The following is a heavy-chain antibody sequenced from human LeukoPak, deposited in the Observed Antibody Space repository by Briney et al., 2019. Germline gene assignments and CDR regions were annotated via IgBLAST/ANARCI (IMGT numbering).Heavy chain of an antibody. D-gene: IGHD1-26*01. Sequence: ASVKVSCKGSGSTFTAYYIHWLRQAPGQGLEWMAWINPNTGDTNYAQKFQGRVIMARDTSISTAYMELSRLRSDDTAVYYCARGSGNYWFDPWGQGTLVTVSS. CDR3: ARGSGNYWFDP. CDR1: GSTFTAYY. J-gene: IGHJ5*02. V-gene: IGHV1-2*02. CDR2: INPNTGDT.